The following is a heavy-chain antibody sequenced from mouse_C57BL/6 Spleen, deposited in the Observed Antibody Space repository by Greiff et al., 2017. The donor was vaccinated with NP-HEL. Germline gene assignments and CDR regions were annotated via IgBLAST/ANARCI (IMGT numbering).Heavy chain of an antibody. CDR1: GFTFSDYG. V-gene: IGHV5-17*01. Sequence: DVMLVESGGGLVKPGGSLKLSCAASGFTFSDYGMHWVRQAPEKGLEWVAYISSGSSTIYYADTVKGRFTISRDNAKNTLFLQMTSLRSEDTAMYYCARGNGYYLYAMDYWGQGTSVTVSS. J-gene: IGHJ4*01. CDR3: ARGNGYYLYAMDY. D-gene: IGHD2-3*01. CDR2: ISSGSSTI.